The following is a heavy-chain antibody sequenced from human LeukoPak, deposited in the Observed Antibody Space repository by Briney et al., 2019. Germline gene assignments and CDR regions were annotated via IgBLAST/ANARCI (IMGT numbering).Heavy chain of an antibody. D-gene: IGHD3-22*01. Sequence: GGSLRLSCAASGFTFSSYAMSWVRQAPGKGLEWVSAISGSGGSTYYADSVKGRFTISRDNSKNTLYLQMNSVRAEDTAVYYCANSKSPYYYDSSGYYPFDYWGQGTLVTVSS. J-gene: IGHJ4*02. V-gene: IGHV3-23*01. CDR1: GFTFSSYA. CDR2: ISGSGGST. CDR3: ANSKSPYYYDSSGYYPFDY.